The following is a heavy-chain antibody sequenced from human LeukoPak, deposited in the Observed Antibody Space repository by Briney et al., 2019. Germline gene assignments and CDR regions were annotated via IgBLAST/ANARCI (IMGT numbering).Heavy chain of an antibody. V-gene: IGHV3-23*01. CDR3: AKAAHYYDSSGYDDY. CDR2: ISGTGGST. J-gene: IGHJ4*02. CDR1: GLTVSGYG. D-gene: IGHD3-22*01. Sequence: GGSLRLSCAASGLTVSGYGMSWVRQAPGKGLEWVSAISGTGGSTYYADSVKGRFTISRDNSKNTLYLQMNSLRAEDTAVYYCAKAAHYYDSSGYDDYWGQGTLVTVSS.